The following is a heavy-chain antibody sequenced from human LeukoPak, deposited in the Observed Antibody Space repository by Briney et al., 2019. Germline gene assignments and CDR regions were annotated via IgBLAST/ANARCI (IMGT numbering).Heavy chain of an antibody. CDR2: INTGGSTT. D-gene: IGHD5-24*01. J-gene: IGHJ4*02. V-gene: IGHV3-74*01. CDR3: SRDLRGRGDY. CDR1: GFTFSSYW. Sequence: GGSLRLSCAASGFTFSSYWMHWVRQAPGKGLVWVSRINTGGSTTDYADSVKGRFTISRDNAKNTLYLQMNSLRAVDTAVYYCSRDLRGRGDYWGQGILVIVSS.